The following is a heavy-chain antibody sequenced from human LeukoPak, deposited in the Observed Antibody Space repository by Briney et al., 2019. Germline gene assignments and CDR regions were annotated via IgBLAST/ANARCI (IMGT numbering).Heavy chain of an antibody. V-gene: IGHV5-51*01. CDR3: ARHPRIYCSGGSCYQYYFDY. CDR1: GYSFTSYW. Sequence: GESLKISCKGSGYSFTSYWIGWVRQMPGKGREWMGIIYPGDSGTRDSPSFQGQVTISADKSISAAYLQWSSLTASDTAMYYCARHPRIYCSGGSCYQYYFDYWGQGTLVTVSS. CDR2: IYPGDSGT. J-gene: IGHJ4*02. D-gene: IGHD2-15*01.